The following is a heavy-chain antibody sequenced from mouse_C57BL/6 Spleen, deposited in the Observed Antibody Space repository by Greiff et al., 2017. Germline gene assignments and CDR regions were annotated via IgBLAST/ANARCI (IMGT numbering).Heavy chain of an antibody. D-gene: IGHD2-3*01. Sequence: VQLQQPGAELVKPGASVKMSCKASGYTFTSYWITWVKQRPGQGLEWIGDIYPGSGSTNYNEKFKSKATLTVDTSSSTAYMQLSSLTSEDSAVYYCARSYDGYYDYYAMDYWGQGTSVTVSS. CDR3: ARSYDGYYDYYAMDY. CDR1: GYTFTSYW. CDR2: IYPGSGST. J-gene: IGHJ4*01. V-gene: IGHV1-55*01.